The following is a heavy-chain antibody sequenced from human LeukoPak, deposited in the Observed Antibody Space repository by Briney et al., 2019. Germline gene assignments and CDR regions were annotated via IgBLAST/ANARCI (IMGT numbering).Heavy chain of an antibody. CDR1: GYTFTSYG. CDR2: IIPIFGIA. V-gene: IGHV1-69*04. Sequence: GASVKVSCKASGYTFTSYGISWVRQAPGQGLEWMGRIIPIFGIANYAQKFQGRVTITADKSTSTAYMELSSLRSEDTAVYYCAGSGYYDSSGSAYYGMDVWGQGTTVTVSS. D-gene: IGHD3-22*01. J-gene: IGHJ6*02. CDR3: AGSGYYDSSGSAYYGMDV.